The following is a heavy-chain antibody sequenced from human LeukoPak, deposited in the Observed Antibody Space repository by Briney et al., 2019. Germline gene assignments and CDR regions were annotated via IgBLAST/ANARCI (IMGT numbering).Heavy chain of an antibody. CDR2: ISYDGSNK. Sequence: GGSLRLSCAASGFTFSSYAMHWVRQAPGKGLEWVAVISYDGSNKYYADSVKGRFTISRDNSKNTLYLQMNSLRAEDTAVYYCAKALEHYFDYWGQGTLVTVSS. V-gene: IGHV3-30-3*01. CDR1: GFTFSSYA. J-gene: IGHJ4*02. CDR3: AKALEHYFDY.